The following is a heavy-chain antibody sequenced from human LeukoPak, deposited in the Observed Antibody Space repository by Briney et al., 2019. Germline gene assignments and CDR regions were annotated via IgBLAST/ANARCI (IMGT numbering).Heavy chain of an antibody. CDR1: GGSISSYY. CDR2: IYTSGST. D-gene: IGHD1-26*01. V-gene: IGHV4-4*07. CDR3: ARDHVWESDAFDI. Sequence: PTETLSLTCTVSGGSISSYYWSWIRQPAGKGLELIGRIYTSGSTNYNPSLKSRVTMSVDTSKNQFSLKLSSVTAADTAVYYCARDHVWESDAFDIWGQGTMVTVSS. J-gene: IGHJ3*02.